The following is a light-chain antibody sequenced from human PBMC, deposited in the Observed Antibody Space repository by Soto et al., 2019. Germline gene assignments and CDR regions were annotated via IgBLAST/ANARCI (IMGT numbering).Light chain of an antibody. CDR1: SSNIGAGYN. CDR3: QSYDSSLSGDVV. V-gene: IGLV1-40*01. J-gene: IGLJ2*01. CDR2: ANS. Sequence: QAVVTQPPSVSGAPGQRVTISCTGSSSNIGAGYNVQWYQRLPGSAPELLIYANSNRPSGVPARFSGSKSGTSASLAITGLRAEDEADYFCQSYDSSLSGDVVFGGGTKLTVL.